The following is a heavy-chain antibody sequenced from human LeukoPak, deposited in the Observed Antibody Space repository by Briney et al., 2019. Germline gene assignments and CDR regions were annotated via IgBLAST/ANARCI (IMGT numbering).Heavy chain of an antibody. Sequence: SETLSHTCTVSGGSISSYYWSWIRQPAGKGLEWIGRICTSGSTNYNPSLKSRVTMSVDTSKNQFSLKLSPVTAADTAVNHSAKEQTVYNGVIIKSGYCYYYNDVQGKGATITVSS. J-gene: IGHJ6*03. CDR3: AKEQTVYNGVIIKSGYCYYYNDV. CDR2: ICTSGST. D-gene: IGHD1-14*01. V-gene: IGHV4-4*07. CDR1: GGSISSYY.